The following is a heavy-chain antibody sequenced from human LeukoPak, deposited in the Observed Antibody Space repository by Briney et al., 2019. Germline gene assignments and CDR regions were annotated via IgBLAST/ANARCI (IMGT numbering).Heavy chain of an antibody. Sequence: SVEVSCKASGGTFSSYAISWVRQAPGQGLEWMGRIIPILGIANYAQKLQGRVTMTTDTSTSTAYMELRSLRSDDTAVYYCARALLWFGDPTVDYWGQGTLVTVSS. CDR3: ARALLWFGDPTVDY. J-gene: IGHJ4*02. V-gene: IGHV1-69*04. CDR2: IIPILGIA. CDR1: GGTFSSYA. D-gene: IGHD3-10*01.